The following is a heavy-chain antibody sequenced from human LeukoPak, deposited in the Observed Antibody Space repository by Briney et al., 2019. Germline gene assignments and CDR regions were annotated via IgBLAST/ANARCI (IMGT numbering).Heavy chain of an antibody. Sequence: PSETLSLTCTVSGGSISSGGYYWSWIRQHPGKGLEWIGYIYYSGSTYYNPSLKSRVTISVDTSKNQFSLKLSSVTAADTAVYYCARGDCSSTSCYPYYYYYGMDVWGQGTTVTVSS. CDR3: ARGDCSSTSCYPYYYYYGMDV. V-gene: IGHV4-31*03. CDR2: IYYSGST. D-gene: IGHD2-2*01. CDR1: GGSISSGGYY. J-gene: IGHJ6*02.